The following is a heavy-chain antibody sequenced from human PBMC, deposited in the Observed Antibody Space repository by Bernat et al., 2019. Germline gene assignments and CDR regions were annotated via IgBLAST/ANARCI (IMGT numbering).Heavy chain of an antibody. Sequence: EVQLVESGGALVQPGGSLRLSCVGSGFSFSGIWMTWVRQAPGKGLEWVANIKQDGSVLHYVDSVKGRFIISRDNTKNSLFLQMNSLRVDDTAVYYCARGYGPENWGQGTLVTVSS. V-gene: IGHV3-7*03. J-gene: IGHJ1*01. CDR3: ARGYGPEN. D-gene: IGHD2-8*02. CDR2: IKQDGSVL. CDR1: GFSFSGIW.